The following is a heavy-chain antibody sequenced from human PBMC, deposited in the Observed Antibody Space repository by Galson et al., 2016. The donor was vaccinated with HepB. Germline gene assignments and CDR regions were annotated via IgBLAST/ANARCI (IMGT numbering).Heavy chain of an antibody. D-gene: IGHD6-13*01. CDR1: GFTFGNYA. CDR2: ISGGGGTT. CDR3: VRDVKQKFYDY. V-gene: IGHV3-23*01. J-gene: IGHJ4*02. Sequence: SLRLSCAASGFTFGNYAMSWVRQAPGKGLEWVSNISGGGGTTYYADSVKGRFTISRDNAKNTVYLQMRSLRAEDTAVYYCVRDVKQKFYDYWGQGTRVTVSS.